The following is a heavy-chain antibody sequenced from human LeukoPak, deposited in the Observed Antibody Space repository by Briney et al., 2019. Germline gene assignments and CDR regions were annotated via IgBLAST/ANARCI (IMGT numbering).Heavy chain of an antibody. CDR3: ARAPNYYDSSGSWTLFDY. CDR1: GYTFTGYY. V-gene: IGHV1-2*04. J-gene: IGHJ4*02. Sequence: ASVKVSCKASGYTFTGYYMHWVRQAPGQGLEWMGWINPNSGGTNYAQKFQGWVTMTRDTSISTAYMELSRLRSDDTAVYYCARAPNYYDSSGSWTLFDYWGQGTLVTVSS. CDR2: INPNSGGT. D-gene: IGHD3-22*01.